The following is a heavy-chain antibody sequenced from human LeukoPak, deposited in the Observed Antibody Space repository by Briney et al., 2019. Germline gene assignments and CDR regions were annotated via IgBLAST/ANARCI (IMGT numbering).Heavy chain of an antibody. V-gene: IGHV4-34*01. Sequence: SATLSLTCAVYGGSFSGYYWSWIRQPPGKGLEWIGEINHSGSTNYNPSFKSRVTISVDTSKNQFSLKLSSVTAADTAVYYCARTKLAVAGYFDYWGQGTLVTVSS. D-gene: IGHD6-19*01. CDR2: INHSGST. CDR3: ARTKLAVAGYFDY. J-gene: IGHJ4*02. CDR1: GGSFSGYY.